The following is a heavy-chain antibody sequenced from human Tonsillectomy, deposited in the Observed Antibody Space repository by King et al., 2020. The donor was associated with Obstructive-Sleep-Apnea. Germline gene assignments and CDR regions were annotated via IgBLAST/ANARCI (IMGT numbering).Heavy chain of an antibody. D-gene: IGHD6-6*01. CDR2: IYSGGST. CDR1: GFTVRSNY. CDR3: ARDVQIAARGN. J-gene: IGHJ4*02. V-gene: IGHV3-66*01. Sequence: VQLVESGGGLVQPGGSLRLSCAASGFTVRSNYVSWVRQAPGKGLEGVSVIYSGGSTYYADSVKGRFTSSRDNSKNTLYLQMDSLRAEDTAVYYRARDVQIAARGNWGQGTLVTVSS.